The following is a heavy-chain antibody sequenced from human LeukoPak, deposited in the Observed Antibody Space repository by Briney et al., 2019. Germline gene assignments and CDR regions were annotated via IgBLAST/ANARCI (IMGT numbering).Heavy chain of an antibody. CDR2: IYYSGST. J-gene: IGHJ4*02. CDR3: ARHEPGIAVAGPLVY. D-gene: IGHD6-19*01. V-gene: IGHV4-59*08. CDR1: GGSISSYY. Sequence: PSETLSHTCTVSGGSISSYYWSWIRQPPGKGLEWIGYIYYSGSTNYNPSLKSRVTISVDTSKNQFSLKLSSVTAADTAVYYCARHEPGIAVAGPLVYWGQGTLVTVSS.